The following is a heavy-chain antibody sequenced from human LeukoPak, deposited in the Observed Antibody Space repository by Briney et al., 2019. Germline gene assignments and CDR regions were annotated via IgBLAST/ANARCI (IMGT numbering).Heavy chain of an antibody. J-gene: IGHJ4*02. CDR3: AREPLSGSGYYSFDY. CDR1: GGSFSGYY. V-gene: IGHV4-34*01. CDR2: INHSGST. Sequence: SVTLSLTCAVYGGSFSGYYWSWIRQPPGKGLEWIGEINHSGSTNYNPSLKSRVTISVDTSKNQFSLKLSSVTAADTAVYYCAREPLSGSGYYSFDYWGQGTLVTVSS. D-gene: IGHD3-22*01.